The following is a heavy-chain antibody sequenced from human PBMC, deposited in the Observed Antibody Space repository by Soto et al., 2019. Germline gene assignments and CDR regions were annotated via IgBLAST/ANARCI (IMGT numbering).Heavy chain of an antibody. CDR2: IYYSGST. J-gene: IGHJ5*02. CDR3: AREDPGLNWFDP. D-gene: IGHD3-16*01. V-gene: IGHV4-30-4*02. Sequence: SDTLSLTCTVSGGSISSGDYYWSWIRQPPGKGLEWIGYIYYSGSTYYNPSLKSRVTISVDTSKNQFSLKLSSVTAADTAVYYCAREDPGLNWFDPWGQGTLVTVSS. CDR1: GGSISSGDYY.